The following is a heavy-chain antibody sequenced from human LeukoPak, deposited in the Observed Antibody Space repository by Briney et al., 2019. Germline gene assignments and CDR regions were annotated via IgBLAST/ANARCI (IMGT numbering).Heavy chain of an antibody. Sequence: GGSLRLSCAASGFTFNTYAIHWVRQAPGKGLEWVAVISFDGSNKYYADSVKGRFTISRDNSKNTLYLQMNSLRADDTAVYYCAKEMAPEGYSYGYDYWGQGTLVTVST. CDR3: AKEMAPEGYSYGYDY. CDR2: ISFDGSNK. CDR1: GFTFNTYA. D-gene: IGHD5-18*01. J-gene: IGHJ4*02. V-gene: IGHV3-30*04.